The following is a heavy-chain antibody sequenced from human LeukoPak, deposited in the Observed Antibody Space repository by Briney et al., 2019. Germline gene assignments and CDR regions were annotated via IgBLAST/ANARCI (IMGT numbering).Heavy chain of an antibody. J-gene: IGHJ4*02. CDR2: IKDDGSAK. CDR1: GFTFHVAW. V-gene: IGHV3-7*01. CDR3: AARLGGTGAYFY. D-gene: IGHD7-27*01. Sequence: GGSLRLSCVGSGFTFHVAWMSWVRQAPGKGLEWVANIKDDGSAKRSLDSVRGRFTISRDNDKNSLYMQMNSLRVDDTAVYFCAARLGGTGAYFYWGQGTLVTVSS.